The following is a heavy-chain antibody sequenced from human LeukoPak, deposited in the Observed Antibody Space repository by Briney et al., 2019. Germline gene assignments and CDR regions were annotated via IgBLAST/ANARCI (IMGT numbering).Heavy chain of an antibody. V-gene: IGHV1-18*01. CDR3: AREYCSSTSCSYYYMDV. J-gene: IGHJ6*03. D-gene: IGHD2-2*01. Sequence: ASVKVSCKASGYTFTSYGISWVRQAPGQGLEWMGWISAYNGNTNYAQKLQGRVTMTTDTSTSTAYMELRSLRSDDTAVYYCAREYCSSTSCSYYYMDVWGKGTTVTVSS. CDR1: GYTFTSYG. CDR2: ISAYNGNT.